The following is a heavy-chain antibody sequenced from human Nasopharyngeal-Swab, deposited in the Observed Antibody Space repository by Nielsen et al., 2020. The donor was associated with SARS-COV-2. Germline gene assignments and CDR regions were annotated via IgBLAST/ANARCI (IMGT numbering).Heavy chain of an antibody. CDR2: INHSGST. D-gene: IGHD2-21*01. CDR3: ARSGLFTLGPYSYYYMDV. J-gene: IGHJ6*03. Sequence: WIRQPPGKGLEWIGEINHSGSTNYNPSLKSRVTISMDRSKNQFSLKVTPVTAADTAVYYCARSGLFTLGPYSYYYMDVWGKGTTVTVSS. V-gene: IGHV4-34*01.